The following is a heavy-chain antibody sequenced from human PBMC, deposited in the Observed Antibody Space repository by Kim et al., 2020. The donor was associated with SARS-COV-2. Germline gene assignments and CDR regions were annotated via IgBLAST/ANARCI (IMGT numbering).Heavy chain of an antibody. Sequence: SVKVSCKASGGTFSSYAISWVRQAPGQGLEWMGGIIPIFGTANYAQKFQGRVTITADESTSTAYMELSSLRSEDTAVYYCARDNTYYYDSSGYSGLGYWGQGTLFTVSS. J-gene: IGHJ4*02. CDR2: IIPIFGTA. CDR1: GGTFSSYA. CDR3: ARDNTYYYDSSGYSGLGY. V-gene: IGHV1-69*13. D-gene: IGHD3-22*01.